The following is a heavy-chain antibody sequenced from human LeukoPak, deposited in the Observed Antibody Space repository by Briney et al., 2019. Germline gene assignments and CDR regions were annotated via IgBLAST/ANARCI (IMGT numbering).Heavy chain of an antibody. Sequence: GGSLRLSCAASGFTFNNYAMTWVRQAPGKGLEWVSVVSGSGDNTNYADSVKGRFTISRDNSKNTLFLQMNSLRTEDTAVYYCAIAYYFDNSGSYYFDYWGQGTLVTVSS. CDR3: AIAYYFDNSGSYYFDY. CDR2: VSGSGDNT. D-gene: IGHD3-22*01. V-gene: IGHV3-23*01. J-gene: IGHJ4*02. CDR1: GFTFNNYA.